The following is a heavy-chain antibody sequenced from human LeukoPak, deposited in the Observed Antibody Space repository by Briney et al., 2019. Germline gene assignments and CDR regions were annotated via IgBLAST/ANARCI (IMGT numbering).Heavy chain of an antibody. CDR2: ISYDGSNK. D-gene: IGHD2-8*01. CDR3: AREGATNALVY. V-gene: IGHV3-30-3*01. CDR1: GFTFRSYA. Sequence: GGSLRLSCAASGFTFRSYAMHWVRQAPGKGLEWVAVISYDGSNKYYADSVKGRFTISRDNSKNTLYLQMNSLRAEDTAVYYCAREGATNALVYWGQGTLVTDSS. J-gene: IGHJ4*02.